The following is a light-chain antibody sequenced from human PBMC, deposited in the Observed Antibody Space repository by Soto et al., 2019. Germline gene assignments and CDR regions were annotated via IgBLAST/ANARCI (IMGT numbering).Light chain of an antibody. CDR2: DTA. V-gene: IGKV3-20*01. CDR1: QSVGGNS. CDR3: QQYQNSPRT. J-gene: IGKJ1*01. Sequence: EPVLTQSPCTLSLSPEQRATVSCRARQSVGGNSLAWYQQRPGQAPRLLINDTAKRATGIPDRFIGSGSGTDFTLPISRLEPADFAVYYCQQYQNSPRTFGQGTKVDIK.